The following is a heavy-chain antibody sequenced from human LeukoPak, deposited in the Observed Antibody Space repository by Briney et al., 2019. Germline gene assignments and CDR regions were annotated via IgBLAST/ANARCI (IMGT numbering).Heavy chain of an antibody. CDR1: GFTFSDYE. V-gene: IGHV3-30*02. D-gene: IGHD3/OR15-3a*01. Sequence: GGSLRLSCAASGFTFSDYEMNWVRQAPGKGLEWVAFIRYDGSNKSFPDSVKGRFTISRDNSKNTLYLQMNSLRAEDTAVYYCAKGSKAVIFTRDHYMDVWGKGTTVTISS. CDR3: AKGSKAVIFTRDHYMDV. CDR2: IRYDGSNK. J-gene: IGHJ6*03.